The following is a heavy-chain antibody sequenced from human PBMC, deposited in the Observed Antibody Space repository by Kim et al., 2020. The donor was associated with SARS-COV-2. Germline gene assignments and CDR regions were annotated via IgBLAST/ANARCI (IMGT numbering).Heavy chain of an antibody. Sequence: SETLSLTCNVSGGSISSGYYYWAWVRQPPGKGLEWIGSVYYSGSAYYNPSLKSRVTISVDTSKNQFSLNVRSVTAADTAVYYCARREGYDSTSPAFDIWGQGTMVPVSS. D-gene: IGHD6-13*01. CDR3: ARREGYDSTSPAFDI. CDR2: VYYSGSA. CDR1: GGSISSGYYY. V-gene: IGHV4-39*07. J-gene: IGHJ3*02.